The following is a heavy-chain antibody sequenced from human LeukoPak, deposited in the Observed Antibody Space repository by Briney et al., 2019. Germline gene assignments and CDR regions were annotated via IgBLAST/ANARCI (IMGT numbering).Heavy chain of an antibody. V-gene: IGHV3-23*01. CDR1: GFTFKNYA. Sequence: GGSLRLSCAGSGFTFKNYAMTWVRQAPGKGLEWVSTISGSGGNTYYAASVKGRFTISRDNSRNTLYLQMNSLRAEDTATYYCASRPGSSSDWSVGFDYWGRGTLVTVSS. CDR3: ASRPGSSSDWSVGFDY. J-gene: IGHJ4*02. D-gene: IGHD6-13*01. CDR2: ISGSGGNT.